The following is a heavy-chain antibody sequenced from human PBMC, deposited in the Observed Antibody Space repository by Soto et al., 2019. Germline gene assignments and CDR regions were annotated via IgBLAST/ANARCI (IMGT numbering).Heavy chain of an antibody. CDR3: AKAVAGTNFQN. Sequence: GGSLRLSCAASGFTFDDYAMHWVRQAPGKGLEWVSGISWNSGSIGYADSVKGRFTISRDNAKNSLYLQMNSLRAEDTALYYCAKAVAGTNFQNWGQGTLVTVSS. CDR1: GFTFDDYA. D-gene: IGHD6-19*01. J-gene: IGHJ1*01. V-gene: IGHV3-9*01. CDR2: ISWNSGSI.